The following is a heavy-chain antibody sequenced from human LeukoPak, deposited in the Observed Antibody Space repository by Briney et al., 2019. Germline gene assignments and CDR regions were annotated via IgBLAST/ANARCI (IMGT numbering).Heavy chain of an antibody. CDR3: ARGPVHLWLHNGMDV. CDR1: GFIFGDHA. V-gene: IGHV3-49*04. J-gene: IGHJ6*02. Sequence: GGSLRLSCTASGFIFGDHAMSWVRQAPGKGGEWVGFIRSKAYGGTTEYAASVKGRFTISRDDSEGIAYLQMNSLRIDDTAVYYCARGPVHLWLHNGMDVWGQGTTVIVFS. D-gene: IGHD5-12*01. CDR2: IRSKAYGGTT.